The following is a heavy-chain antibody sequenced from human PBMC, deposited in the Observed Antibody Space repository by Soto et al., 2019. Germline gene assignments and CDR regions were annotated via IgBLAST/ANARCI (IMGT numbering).Heavy chain of an antibody. CDR1: GGSISSYY. J-gene: IGHJ6*03. D-gene: IGHD3-3*01. CDR3: ARVPYYDFWSGYYTVRVPIDYYMDV. CDR2: IYYSGST. Sequence: SETLSLTCTVSGGSISSYYWSWIRQPPGKGLEWIGYIYYSGSTNYNPSLKSRVTISVDTSKNQFSLKLSSVTAADTAVYYCARVPYYDFWSGYYTVRVPIDYYMDVWGKGTTVTVSS. V-gene: IGHV4-59*01.